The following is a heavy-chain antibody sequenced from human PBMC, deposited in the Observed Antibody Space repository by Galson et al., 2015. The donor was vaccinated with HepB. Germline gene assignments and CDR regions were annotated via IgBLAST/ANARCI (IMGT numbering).Heavy chain of an antibody. Sequence: PALVKPTQTLTLTCTFSGFSLSTSGMCVSWIRQPPGKALEWLARIDWDDDKYYSTSLKTRLTISKDTSKNQVVLTMTNMDPVDTATYYCARVMYSSSSAPFDYWGQGTLVTVSS. CDR2: IDWDDDK. CDR3: ARVMYSSSSAPFDY. CDR1: GFSLSTSGMC. V-gene: IGHV2-70*11. D-gene: IGHD6-13*01. J-gene: IGHJ4*02.